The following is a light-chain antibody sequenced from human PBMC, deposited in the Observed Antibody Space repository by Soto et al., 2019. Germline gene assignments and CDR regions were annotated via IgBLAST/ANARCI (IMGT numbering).Light chain of an antibody. V-gene: IGLV2-8*01. CDR2: EVV. CDR3: TSYAGSNTDV. CDR1: KNDIGVYDF. Sequence: QPVLTQPPSASGSPGQSVTISCTGTKNDIGVYDFVSWYQHHPGKAPRLIIYEVVQRPSGVPDRFSGSKSGNTASLTVAGLQDADEADYFCTSYAGSNTDVFGSGTKLTVL. J-gene: IGLJ1*01.